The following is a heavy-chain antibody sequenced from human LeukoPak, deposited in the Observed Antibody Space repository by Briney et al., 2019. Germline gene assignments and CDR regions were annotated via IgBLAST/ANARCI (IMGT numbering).Heavy chain of an antibody. CDR2: IYYSGST. D-gene: IGHD2-15*01. J-gene: IGHJ5*02. Sequence: SETLSLTCTVSGGSISSGGYYWSWIRQHPGKGLEWIGYIYYSGSTYYNPSLKSRVTISVDTSKNQFSLKLSSVTAADTAVYYCARDCSGGSCYYSSWGQGTLVTVSS. V-gene: IGHV4-31*03. CDR3: ARDCSGGSCYYSS. CDR1: GGSISSGGYY.